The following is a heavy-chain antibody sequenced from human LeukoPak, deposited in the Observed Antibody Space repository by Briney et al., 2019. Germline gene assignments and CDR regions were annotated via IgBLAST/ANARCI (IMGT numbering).Heavy chain of an antibody. J-gene: IGHJ4*02. D-gene: IGHD2-8*02. CDR1: GGSISSYY. CDR3: AGHHPRNTVDF. Sequence: SETLSLTCTVSGGSISSYYWNWIRQPPGNGLEWIAYISDIGSINYNPSLKSRVTISLDTSKNQFSLKLSSVTAADTAVYYCAGHHPRNTVDFWGQGTLVPVSS. CDR2: ISDIGSI. V-gene: IGHV4-59*08.